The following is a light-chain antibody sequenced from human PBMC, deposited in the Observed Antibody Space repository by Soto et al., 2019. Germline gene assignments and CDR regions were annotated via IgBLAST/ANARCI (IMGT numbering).Light chain of an antibody. J-gene: IGKJ5*01. Sequence: HSPSPLAASVGVRLTLTLRASQDVSSYLNWYQHKPGKGPTLLIHATSNLPIGVPSRFSGSGSGTEFTLTISSLEPEDFGTYYCQQSYKMPTFGQGTRLEI. CDR2: ATS. V-gene: IGKV1-39*01. CDR3: QQSYKMPT. CDR1: QDVSSY.